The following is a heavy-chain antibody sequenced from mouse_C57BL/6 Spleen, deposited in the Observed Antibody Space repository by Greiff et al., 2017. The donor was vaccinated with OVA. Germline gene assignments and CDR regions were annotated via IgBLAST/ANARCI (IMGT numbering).Heavy chain of an antibody. V-gene: IGHV3-6*01. CDR2: INYDGSN. CDR1: GYSITSGYY. J-gene: IGHJ3*01. CDR3: ARDYGSNYRFAY. D-gene: IGHD1-1*01. Sequence: EVQLQESGPGLVKPSQSLSLTCSVTGYSITSGYYWNWIRQFPGNKLEWMGYINYDGSNNYNPSLKNRISITRDTSKNQFFLKLNSVTTEDTATYYCARDYGSNYRFAYWGQGTLVTVSA.